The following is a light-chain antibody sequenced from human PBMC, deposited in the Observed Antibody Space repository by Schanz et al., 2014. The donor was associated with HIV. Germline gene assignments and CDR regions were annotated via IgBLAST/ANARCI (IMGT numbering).Light chain of an antibody. Sequence: QAVVTQEPSLTVSLGGTVTLTCGSSTGSVTSGHFPFWLQQRPGQAPRTLIFNTNKKHSWTPARFSGSLFGGKAALTISGAQTEDEAEYYCLLSYTRSRPGVFGGGTKLTVL. CDR3: LLSYTRSRPGV. CDR1: TGSVTSGHF. V-gene: IGLV7-46*01. CDR2: NTN. J-gene: IGLJ2*01.